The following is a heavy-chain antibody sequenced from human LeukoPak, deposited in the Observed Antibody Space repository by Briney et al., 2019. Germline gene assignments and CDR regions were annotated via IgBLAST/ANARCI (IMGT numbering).Heavy chain of an antibody. J-gene: IGHJ4*02. D-gene: IGHD3-16*02. CDR2: IIPIFGTA. Sequence: ASVKVSCKASGYTFTSYYMHWVRQAPGQGLEWMGGIIPIFGTANYAQKFQGRVTITADESTSTAYMELSSLRSEDTAVYYCASVLRLGELSLNYWGQGTLVTVSS. CDR3: ASVLRLGELSLNY. CDR1: GYTFTSYY. V-gene: IGHV1-69*13.